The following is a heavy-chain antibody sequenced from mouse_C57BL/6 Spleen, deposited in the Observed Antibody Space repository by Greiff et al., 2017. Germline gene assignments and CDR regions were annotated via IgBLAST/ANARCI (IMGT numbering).Heavy chain of an antibody. D-gene: IGHD1-1*01. Sequence: QVQLQQPGAELVRPGSSVKLSCKASGYTFTSYWMDWVKQRPGQGLEWIGNIYPSDSETHYNQKFKDKATLTVDKSSSTAYMQRSSLTSEDSAVYYCARLGSSYPFDYWGQGTTLTVSS. CDR2: IYPSDSET. CDR3: ARLGSSYPFDY. J-gene: IGHJ2*01. V-gene: IGHV1-61*01. CDR1: GYTFTSYW.